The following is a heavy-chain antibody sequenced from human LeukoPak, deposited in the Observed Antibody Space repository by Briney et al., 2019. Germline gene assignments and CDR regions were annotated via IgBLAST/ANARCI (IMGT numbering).Heavy chain of an antibody. V-gene: IGHV1-18*01. CDR2: ISAYNGNT. D-gene: IGHD2-21*02. CDR3: ARDRGHIVVVTAITFDI. J-gene: IGHJ3*02. Sequence: ASVKVSCKASGYTFTSYGISWVRQAHGQGLEWMGWISAYNGNTNYAQKLQGRVTMTTDTSTSTAYMELRSLRSDDTAVYYCARDRGHIVVVTAITFDIWGQGTMVTVSS. CDR1: GYTFTSYG.